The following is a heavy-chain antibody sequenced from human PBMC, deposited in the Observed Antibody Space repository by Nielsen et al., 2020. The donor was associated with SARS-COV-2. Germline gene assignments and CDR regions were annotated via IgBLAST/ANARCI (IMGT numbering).Heavy chain of an antibody. Sequence: SLKISCAASGFTFDDYAMHWVRQAPGKGLEWVSGISWNSGSIGYADSVKGRFTISRDNAKNSLYLQMNSLRAEDTALYYCAKGGSGSYYIRPCFDYWGQGTLVTVSS. V-gene: IGHV3-9*01. CDR1: GFTFDDYA. CDR3: AKGGSGSYYIRPCFDY. J-gene: IGHJ4*02. D-gene: IGHD3-10*01. CDR2: ISWNSGSI.